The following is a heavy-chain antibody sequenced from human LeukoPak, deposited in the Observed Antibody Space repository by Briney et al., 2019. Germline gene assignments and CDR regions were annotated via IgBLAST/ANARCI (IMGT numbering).Heavy chain of an antibody. J-gene: IGHJ4*02. CDR2: IYSGGST. Sequence: GGSLRLSCAASGFTVSSNYMSWVRQAPGKGLEWVSVIYSGGSTYYADSVKGRFTISRDNSKNTLYLQMNSLRAEDTAVYYCARDLRVVVVTALFDYWGQGTLVTVSS. CDR1: GFTVSSNY. CDR3: ARDLRVVVVTALFDY. V-gene: IGHV3-66*01. D-gene: IGHD2-21*02.